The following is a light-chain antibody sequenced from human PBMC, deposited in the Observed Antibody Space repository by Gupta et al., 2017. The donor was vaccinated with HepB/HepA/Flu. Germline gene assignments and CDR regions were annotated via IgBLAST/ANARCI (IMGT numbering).Light chain of an antibody. Sequence: DIVLTQSPGTLSLFPGERVTPSCRASQSVRSSHLAWYQQKPGQAPRLLIYGASSRATGIPDRFSASGSGTDFTLTISRMEPEDFAVYYCHQYGNLPITFGQGTRLDIK. CDR2: GAS. J-gene: IGKJ5*01. CDR1: QSVRSSH. CDR3: HQYGNLPIT. V-gene: IGKV3-20*01.